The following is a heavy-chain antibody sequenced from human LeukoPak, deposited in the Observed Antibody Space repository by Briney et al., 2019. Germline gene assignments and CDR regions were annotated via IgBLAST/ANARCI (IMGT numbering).Heavy chain of an antibody. V-gene: IGHV4-39*01. J-gene: IGHJ4*02. D-gene: IGHD6-13*01. CDR3: ARARYSSSWEYYFDY. CDR2: IYYSGST. CDR1: GGSISSSSYY. Sequence: SETLSLTCTVSGGSISSSSYYWGWIRQPPGKGLEWIGSIYYSGSTYYNPSLKSRVTISVDTSKNQFSLKLSSVTAADTAVYYCARARYSSSWEYYFDYWGQGTLVTVSS.